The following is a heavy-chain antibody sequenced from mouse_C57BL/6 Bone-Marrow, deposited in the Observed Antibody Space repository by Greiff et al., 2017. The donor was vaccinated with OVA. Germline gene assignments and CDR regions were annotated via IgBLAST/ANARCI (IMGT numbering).Heavy chain of an antibody. J-gene: IGHJ2*01. Sequence: EVKLHESGPGLVKPSQSLSLTCSVTGYSITSGYYWNWIRQFPGNKLEWMGYISYDGSNNYNPSLKNRISITRDTSKNQFFLKLNSVTTEDTATYYCARDYFDYWGQGTTLTVSS. CDR3: ARDYFDY. CDR1: GYSITSGYY. V-gene: IGHV3-6*01. CDR2: ISYDGSN.